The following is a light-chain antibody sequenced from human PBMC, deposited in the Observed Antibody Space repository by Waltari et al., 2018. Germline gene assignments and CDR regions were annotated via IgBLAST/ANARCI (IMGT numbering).Light chain of an antibody. Sequence: DIQMTQSPSSLSASVGDRVTITCRASQSFSSYLNWYQQKPGKAPNLLIYAASSLQSGVPSRFSGSGSGTDFTLTISSLQPEDFETYYCQQSYSTPWTFGQGTKVEIK. J-gene: IGKJ1*01. CDR2: AAS. CDR3: QQSYSTPWT. CDR1: QSFSSY. V-gene: IGKV1-39*01.